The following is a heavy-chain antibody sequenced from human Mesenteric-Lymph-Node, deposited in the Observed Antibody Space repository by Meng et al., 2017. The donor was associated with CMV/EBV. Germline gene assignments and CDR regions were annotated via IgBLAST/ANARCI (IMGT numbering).Heavy chain of an antibody. CDR3: ARGLYYDFWSGYYTGLIADY. J-gene: IGHJ4*02. CDR2: INPSGGST. D-gene: IGHD3-3*01. Sequence: ASVKVSCKASGYTFTSYYMHWVRQAPGQGLEWMGIINPSGGSTSYAQKFQGRVTMTRDTSTSTVYMELSSLRSEDTAVYYCARGLYYDFWSGYYTGLIADYWGQGTLVTVSS. V-gene: IGHV1-46*01. CDR1: GYTFTSYY.